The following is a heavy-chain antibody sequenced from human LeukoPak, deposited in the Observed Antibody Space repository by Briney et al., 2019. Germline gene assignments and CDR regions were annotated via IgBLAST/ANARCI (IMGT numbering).Heavy chain of an antibody. CDR3: ARGRGPARFNFDY. Sequence: PGGSLRLSCAASGFTFSAYSMNWVRQAPGKGLEWVSAISGSGGSSYYADSVKGRFTISRDNFKNTLYLQMNSLRAEDTAVYYCARGRGPARFNFDYWGQGTLVTVSS. CDR1: GFTFSAYS. D-gene: IGHD6-6*01. CDR2: ISGSGGSS. V-gene: IGHV3-23*01. J-gene: IGHJ4*02.